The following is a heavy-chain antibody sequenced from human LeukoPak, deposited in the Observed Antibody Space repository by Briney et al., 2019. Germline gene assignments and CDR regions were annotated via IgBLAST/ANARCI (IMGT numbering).Heavy chain of an antibody. D-gene: IGHD2-2*01. CDR3: ARRVYCSSASCYHYSYYMDV. Sequence: ASVKVSCKASGYTFTTYYMHWVRQAPGQGLEWVGVIDPSGGSATYAQKFQGRVTMTRDTSTRTVYMELNSLRSEDTAVYYCARRVYCSSASCYHYSYYMDVWGKGTTVTVSS. CDR1: GYTFTTYY. J-gene: IGHJ6*03. CDR2: IDPSGGSA. V-gene: IGHV1-46*03.